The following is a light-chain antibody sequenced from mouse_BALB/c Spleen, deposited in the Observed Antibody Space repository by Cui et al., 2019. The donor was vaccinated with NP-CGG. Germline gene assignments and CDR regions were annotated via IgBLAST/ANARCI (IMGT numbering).Light chain of an antibody. CDR2: GTN. J-gene: IGLJ1*01. CDR3: ALWYSNHWV. Sequence: QAVVTQDSAFTTSPGETVTLTCRSSTGAGTTSNYANWVQEKPDHLFTGLIGGTNNRAPGVPARFSGSLIGDKAALTITGAQTEDEAIYFCALWYSNHWVFGGGTKLTVL. CDR1: TGAGTTSNY. V-gene: IGLV1*01.